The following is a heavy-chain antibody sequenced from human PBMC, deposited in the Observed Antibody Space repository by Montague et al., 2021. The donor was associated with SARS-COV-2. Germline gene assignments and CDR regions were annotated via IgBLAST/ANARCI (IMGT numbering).Heavy chain of an antibody. J-gene: IGHJ5*02. Sequence: SETRSLTCTVSGGSVSSYYWSWIRQSPGKGLQWLGYIYYSGSTDYNPSLKSRVTMSVDTSKNRLSLRLNSVTTADTAVYFCARAGGFYDYWSGYSSSAGFFDPWGQGILVTVSS. D-gene: IGHD3-3*01. V-gene: IGHV4-59*02. CDR3: ARAGGFYDYWSGYSSSAGFFDP. CDR2: IYYSGST. CDR1: GGSVSSYY.